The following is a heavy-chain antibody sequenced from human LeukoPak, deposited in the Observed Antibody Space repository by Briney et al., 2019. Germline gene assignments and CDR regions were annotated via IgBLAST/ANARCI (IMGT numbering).Heavy chain of an antibody. J-gene: IGHJ4*02. CDR3: ARASVIVVPAAHKADWDY. Sequence: GASVKVSCKASGYTFTSYYMHWVRQAPGQGLEWMGIINPSGGSTSYAQKFQGRVTMTRDASTSTVHMELSSLRSEDTAVYYCARASVIVVPAAHKADWDYWGQGTLVTVSS. V-gene: IGHV1-46*01. CDR1: GYTFTSYY. D-gene: IGHD2-2*01. CDR2: INPSGGST.